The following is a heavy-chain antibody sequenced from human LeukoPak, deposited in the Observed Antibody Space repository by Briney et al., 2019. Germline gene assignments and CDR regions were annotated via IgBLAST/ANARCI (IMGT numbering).Heavy chain of an antibody. V-gene: IGHV1-69*01. D-gene: IGHD3-3*01. J-gene: IGHJ4*02. CDR1: GGTFSSYA. Sequence: GASVKVSCKSSGGTFSSYAISWVRQAPGQGREWMGGIIPIFGTANYAQKLQGRVTITAYESTSTAYMELSSLRSDDTAVYYCARSGGGYDFWSGYPYYFDYWGQGTLVTVSS. CDR2: IIPIFGTA. CDR3: ARSGGGYDFWSGYPYYFDY.